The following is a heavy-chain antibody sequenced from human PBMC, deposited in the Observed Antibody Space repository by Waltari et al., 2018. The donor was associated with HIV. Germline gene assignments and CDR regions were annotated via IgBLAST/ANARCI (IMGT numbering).Heavy chain of an antibody. V-gene: IGHV3-30*04. CDR1: GFTFSSYA. Sequence: QVQLVESGGGVVQPGRSLRLSCAASGFTFSSYAMHWVRQAPGKGLEWVAVISYDGSNKYYADSVKGRFTISRDNSKNTLYLQMNSLRAGDTAVYYCARESSSWLFDYWGQGTLVTVSS. J-gene: IGHJ4*02. D-gene: IGHD6-13*01. CDR3: ARESSSWLFDY. CDR2: ISYDGSNK.